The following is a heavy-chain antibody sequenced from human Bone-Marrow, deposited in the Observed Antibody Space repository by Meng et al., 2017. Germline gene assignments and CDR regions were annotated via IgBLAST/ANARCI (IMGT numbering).Heavy chain of an antibody. J-gene: IGHJ3*02. CDR3: ARGGRYSGYDHFGGRAFDI. Sequence: QVHLQGSGQGLVKPSQTLSLTCTVSGGSISSGGYYWSWIRQHPGKGLEWIGYIYYSGSTYYNPSLKSRVTISVDTSKNQFSLKLSSVTAADTAVYYCARGGRYSGYDHFGGRAFDIWGQGTMVTVSS. CDR1: GGSISSGGYY. D-gene: IGHD5-12*01. V-gene: IGHV4-31*03. CDR2: IYYSGST.